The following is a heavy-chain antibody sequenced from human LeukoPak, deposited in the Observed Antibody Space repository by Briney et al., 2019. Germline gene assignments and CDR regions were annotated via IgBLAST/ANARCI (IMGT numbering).Heavy chain of an antibody. V-gene: IGHV1-2*02. CDR1: GYTSTGNY. Sequence: GSAKVSCKASGYTSTGNYMHWVRQAPGQGLEWIGWILPDSGGTKYAQNFQGRVTMTRDTSNITAYMELIGLRPDDTAVYYCARDLNGVAGDFDFWGQGTLVTVSS. J-gene: IGHJ4*02. CDR3: ARDLNGVAGDFDF. D-gene: IGHD6-19*01. CDR2: ILPDSGGT.